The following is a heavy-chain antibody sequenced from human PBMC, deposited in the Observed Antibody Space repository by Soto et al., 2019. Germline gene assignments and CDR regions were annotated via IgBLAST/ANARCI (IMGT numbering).Heavy chain of an antibody. CDR2: IWYDGSNK. V-gene: IGHV3-33*01. D-gene: IGHD3-22*01. CDR3: ARDPTSYYYDSSGYYFDY. J-gene: IGHJ4*02. Sequence: GGSLRLSCAASGFTFSSYGMHWVRQAPGKGLEWVAVIWYDGSNKYYADSVKGRFTTSRDNSKNTLYLQMNSLRAEDTAVYYCARDPTSYYYDSSGYYFDYWGQGTLVTVSS. CDR1: GFTFSSYG.